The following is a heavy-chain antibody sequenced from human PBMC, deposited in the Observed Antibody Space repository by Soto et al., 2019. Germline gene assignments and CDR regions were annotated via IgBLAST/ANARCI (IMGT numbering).Heavy chain of an antibody. Sequence: LRLSCAASGFTFTSFAVSWVRQAPGKGLECVSAISGSGGATYYADSVKGRFTVSGDNSRNTVYLQVDSLRAEDTAVYYCARDRPAKDIVATLGMDVWGQGTTVTVSS. V-gene: IGHV3-23*01. CDR1: GFTFTSFA. D-gene: IGHD5-12*01. J-gene: IGHJ6*02. CDR2: ISGSGGAT. CDR3: ARDRPAKDIVATLGMDV.